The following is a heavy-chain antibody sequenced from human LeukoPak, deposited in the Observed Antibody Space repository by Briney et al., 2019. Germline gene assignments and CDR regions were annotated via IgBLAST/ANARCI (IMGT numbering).Heavy chain of an antibody. CDR1: GFTFSSYA. CDR2: ISGSGGST. V-gene: IGHV3-23*01. CDR3: AKRNYYASGSYYDY. J-gene: IGHJ4*02. D-gene: IGHD3-10*01. Sequence: GGSLRLSCAASGFTFSSYAMSWVRQAPGKGLEWVSTISGSGGSTYYADSVKGRFTISKDNSKNTLYVQMNRLRAEDTAVYYCAKRNYYASGSYYDYWGQGTLVTVSS.